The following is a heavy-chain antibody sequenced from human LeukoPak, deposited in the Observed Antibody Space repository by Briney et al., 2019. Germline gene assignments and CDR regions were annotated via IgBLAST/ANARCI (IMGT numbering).Heavy chain of an antibody. J-gene: IGHJ4*02. CDR3: ARCGLVRGLNDY. CDR1: GYSISSGYY. V-gene: IGHV4-38-2*01. Sequence: SETLSLTCAVSGYSISSGYYWGWIRQPPGKGLEWIGSIYRSGSTYYNPSLKSRVTISVDTSKNQFSLKLSSVTAADTAVYYCARCGLVRGLNDYWGQGTLVTVSS. D-gene: IGHD3-10*01. CDR2: IYRSGST.